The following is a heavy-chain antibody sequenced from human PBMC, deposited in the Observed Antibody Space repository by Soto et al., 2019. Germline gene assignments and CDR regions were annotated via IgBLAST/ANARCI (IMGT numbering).Heavy chain of an antibody. CDR3: AADRTHYDILTGYSAEYFQH. D-gene: IGHD3-9*01. J-gene: IGHJ1*01. CDR2: IVDGSGNT. V-gene: IGHV1-58*01. Sequence: QMQLVQSGPEVKKPGTSVKVSCKASGFTFTSSAVQWVRQARGQRLEWIGWIVDGSGNTNYAQKFQERVTITRDMSTSTAYMELSSLRSEDTAVYYCAADRTHYDILTGYSAEYFQHWGQGTLVTVSS. CDR1: GFTFTSSA.